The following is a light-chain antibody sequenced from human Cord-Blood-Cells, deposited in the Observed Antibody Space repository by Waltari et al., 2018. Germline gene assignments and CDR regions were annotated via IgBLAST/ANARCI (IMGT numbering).Light chain of an antibody. Sequence: EIVLTQSPATLSLSPGERATLSCRASQSVSSYLALYQQKPGQAPRLLIYDASNRATGIPARFSGSGSGTDFTLTISSLEPEDFAVYYCQQRSNFLTFGGGTKVEIK. CDR1: QSVSSY. V-gene: IGKV3-11*01. CDR3: QQRSNFLT. CDR2: DAS. J-gene: IGKJ4*01.